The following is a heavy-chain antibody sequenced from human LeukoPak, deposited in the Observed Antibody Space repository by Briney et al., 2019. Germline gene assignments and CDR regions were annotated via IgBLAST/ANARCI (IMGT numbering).Heavy chain of an antibody. Sequence: SQTLSLTCTVSGGSISSGDYYWSWIRQPPGKGLEWIGHIYYSGSSSYNPSLKSRVTISVDTSKNQFSLKLSSVTAADTAVYYCARDSSMIWDAFDIWGQGTMVTVSS. J-gene: IGHJ3*02. CDR1: GGSISSGDYY. CDR3: ARDSSMIWDAFDI. D-gene: IGHD3/OR15-3a*01. CDR2: IYYSGSS. V-gene: IGHV4-30-4*08.